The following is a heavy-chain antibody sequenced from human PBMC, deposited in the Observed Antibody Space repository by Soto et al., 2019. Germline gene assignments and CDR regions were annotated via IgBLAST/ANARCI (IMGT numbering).Heavy chain of an antibody. CDR1: GGSISSSY. CDR2: IYDDGSA. D-gene: IGHD2-15*01. Sequence: SETLSLTCTVSGGSISSSYWSWIRQPPGKGLEWLAYIYDDGSANYNPSLKSRATISLDMSKNQFSLKLTSVTAADTAVYYCARDKYCSGGSCRKNWFDPWGQGTPVTVSS. J-gene: IGHJ5*02. V-gene: IGHV4-59*01. CDR3: ARDKYCSGGSCRKNWFDP.